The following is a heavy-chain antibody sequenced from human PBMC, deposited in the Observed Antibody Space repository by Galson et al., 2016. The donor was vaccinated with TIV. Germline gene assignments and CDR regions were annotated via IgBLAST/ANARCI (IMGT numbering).Heavy chain of an antibody. V-gene: IGHV3-48*04. CDR3: ARDKERSGWYFWFDP. CDR1: GFTFSSYS. D-gene: IGHD6-19*01. CDR2: ISDSSDTI. J-gene: IGHJ5*02. Sequence: SLRLSCAASGFTFSSYSMTWVRQAPGKGLEWVSYISDSSDTIYYGDSVKGRFTISRDNAKNSVYLQMNSLRTEDTGVYYCARDKERSGWYFWFDPWGQGTLVTVSA.